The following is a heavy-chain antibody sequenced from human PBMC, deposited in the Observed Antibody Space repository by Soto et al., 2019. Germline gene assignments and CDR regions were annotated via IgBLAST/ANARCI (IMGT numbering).Heavy chain of an antibody. CDR1: GGSISSTNW. D-gene: IGHD2-2*03. J-gene: IGHJ6*02. CDR3: ARLNGYCISTNCHGYYGMDV. CDR2: LYHSGST. V-gene: IGHV4-4*02. Sequence: SETLSLTCAVSGGSISSTNWWSWVRQPPGKGLEWIGELYHSGSTNYSPSLKSRVIMSVDKSKNQFSLKLSSVTAADTAVYYCARLNGYCISTNCHGYYGMDVSGQGTTVTVSS.